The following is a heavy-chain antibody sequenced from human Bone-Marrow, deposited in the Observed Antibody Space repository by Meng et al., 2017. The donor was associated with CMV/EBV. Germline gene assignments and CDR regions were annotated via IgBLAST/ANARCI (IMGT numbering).Heavy chain of an antibody. J-gene: IGHJ3*02. D-gene: IGHD5-12*01. CDR3: ARAWDIVAPADAFDI. Sequence: GESLKISCAASGFTFSDYYMSWIRQAPGKGLEWVSYISSSGSTIYYADSVKGRFTISRDNAKNSLYLQMNSLRAEDTAVYYCARAWDIVAPADAFDIWGQGTMVTVSS. CDR1: GFTFSDYY. CDR2: ISSSGSTI. V-gene: IGHV3-11*01.